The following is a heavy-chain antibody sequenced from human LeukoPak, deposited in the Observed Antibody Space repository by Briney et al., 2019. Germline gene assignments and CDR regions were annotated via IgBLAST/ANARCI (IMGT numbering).Heavy chain of an antibody. CDR2: ISYDGSNK. CDR1: GFTFSSYA. V-gene: IGHV3-30-3*01. D-gene: IGHD6-19*01. Sequence: GGSLRLSCAASGFTFSSYAVHWVRQAPGKGLEWVAVISYDGSNKYYADSVKGRFTISRDNSKNTVYLQMNSLKPEDTAVYYCARDLRSGWLLDYWGKGTLVTVSS. J-gene: IGHJ4*02. CDR3: ARDLRSGWLLDY.